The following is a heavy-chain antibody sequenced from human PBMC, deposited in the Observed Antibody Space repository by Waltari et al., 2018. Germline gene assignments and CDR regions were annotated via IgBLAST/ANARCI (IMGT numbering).Heavy chain of an antibody. CDR2: INHSGST. CDR3: ARGRGGSGSYYNY. CDR1: GGSFSGYY. D-gene: IGHD3-10*01. V-gene: IGHV4-34*01. J-gene: IGHJ4*02. Sequence: QVQLQQWGAGLLKPSETPSLTCAVYGGSFSGYYWSWIRQPPGKGLEWIGEINHSGSTNYNPSLKSRVTISVDTSKNQFSLKLSSVTAADTAVYYCARGRGGSGSYYNYWGQGTLVTVSS.